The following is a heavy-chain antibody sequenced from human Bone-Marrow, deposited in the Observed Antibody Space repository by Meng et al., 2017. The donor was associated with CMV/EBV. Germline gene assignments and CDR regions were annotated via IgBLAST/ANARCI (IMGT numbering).Heavy chain of an antibody. J-gene: IGHJ4*02. CDR1: V. Sequence: VMNWVSQAPGKGLEWVSAMSASGGSTYYADSVKGRFTISRDNSKNTLYLQMHSLRAEDTAVYFCAKDPGTWGNDFWSGNNYYFDYWGQGTLVTVSS. V-gene: IGHV3-23*01. CDR2: MSASGGST. D-gene: IGHD3-3*01. CDR3: AKDPGTWGNDFWSGNNYYFDY.